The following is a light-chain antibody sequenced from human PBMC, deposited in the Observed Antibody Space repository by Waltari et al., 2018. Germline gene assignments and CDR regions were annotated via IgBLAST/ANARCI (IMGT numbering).Light chain of an antibody. CDR2: EVS. J-gene: IGLJ3*02. Sequence: QSALTQPPSASGSPGQSVPIPCTGPSRNVGGYNYVPWYQPHPGKAPKLLIYEVSKRPSGVPDRFSGSKSGNTASLTVSGLQAEDESDYYCSSYAGSNNLVFGGGTKLTVL. V-gene: IGLV2-8*01. CDR1: SRNVGGYNY. CDR3: SSYAGSNNLV.